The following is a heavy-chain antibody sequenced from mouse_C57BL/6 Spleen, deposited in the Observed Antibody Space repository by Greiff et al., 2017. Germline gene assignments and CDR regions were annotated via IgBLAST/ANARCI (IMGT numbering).Heavy chain of an antibody. D-gene: IGHD1-1*01. CDR1: GFTFSDYG. Sequence: EVMLVESGGGLVKPGGSLKLSCAASGFTFSDYGMHWVRQAPEKGLEWVAYISSGSSTIYYADTVKGRFTISRDNAKNTLFLQMTSLRSEDTAMYYCARGYYGSSLYIDYWGQGTTLTVAS. CDR3: ARGYYGSSLYIDY. V-gene: IGHV5-17*01. J-gene: IGHJ2*01. CDR2: ISSGSSTI.